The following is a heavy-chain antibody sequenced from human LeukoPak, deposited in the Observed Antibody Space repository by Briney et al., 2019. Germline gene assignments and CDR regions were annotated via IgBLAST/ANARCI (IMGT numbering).Heavy chain of an antibody. CDR1: GGSFSGYY. Sequence: SETLSLTCAVYGGSFSGYYWSWIRQPPGKGLEWIGEINHSGSTNYNPSPKSRVTISLDTSKNQFSLKLTSVTAADTAVYYCARAPDYYDRSGYYFNFDNWGQGTLVTVSS. J-gene: IGHJ4*02. V-gene: IGHV4-34*01. D-gene: IGHD3-22*01. CDR2: INHSGST. CDR3: ARAPDYYDRSGYYFNFDN.